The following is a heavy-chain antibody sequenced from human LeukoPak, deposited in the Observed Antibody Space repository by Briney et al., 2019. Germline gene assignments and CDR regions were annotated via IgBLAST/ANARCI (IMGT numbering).Heavy chain of an antibody. Sequence: GGSLRLSCAASGFTFSSCGMHWVRQAPGKGLEWVAVISYDGSNKYYADSVKGRFTISRDNSKNTLYLQMNSLRAEDTAVYYCAKDCQLLSYSSSWYFDYWGQGTLVTVSS. CDR1: GFTFSSCG. CDR3: AKDCQLLSYSSSWYFDY. V-gene: IGHV3-30*18. CDR2: ISYDGSNK. J-gene: IGHJ4*02. D-gene: IGHD6-13*01.